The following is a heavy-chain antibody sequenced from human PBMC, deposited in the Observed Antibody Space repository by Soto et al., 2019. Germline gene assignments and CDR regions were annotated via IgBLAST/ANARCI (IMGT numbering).Heavy chain of an antibody. D-gene: IGHD2-15*01. V-gene: IGHV3-33*01. J-gene: IGHJ6*02. CDR2: IWYDGSNK. CDR3: ARDGYCSGGSCSLEYYYYYYGMDV. CDR1: GFTFSSYG. Sequence: GGSLRLSCAASGFTFSSYGMHWVRQAPGKGLEWVAVIWYDGSNKYYADSVKGRFTISRDNSKNTLYLQMNSLRAEDTAVYYCARDGYCSGGSCSLEYYYYYYGMDVWGQGTTVTVSS.